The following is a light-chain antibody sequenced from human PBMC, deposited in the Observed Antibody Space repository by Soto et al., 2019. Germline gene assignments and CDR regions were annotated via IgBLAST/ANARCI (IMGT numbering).Light chain of an antibody. CDR3: NSYTTLSNRV. V-gene: IGLV1-40*01. J-gene: IGLJ1*01. CDR2: GNN. CDR1: SSNIGAGYD. Sequence: QSVLTQPPSVSGAPGQTITISCTGSSSNIGAGYDVHWYQQLPGRAPKLLIYGNNNRPSGVPDRFSGSESGTSVSLAITGLRGEDEANYYCNSYTTLSNRVFGTGTKLTVL.